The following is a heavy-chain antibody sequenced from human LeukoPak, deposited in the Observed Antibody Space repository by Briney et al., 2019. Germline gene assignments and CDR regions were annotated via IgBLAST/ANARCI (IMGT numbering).Heavy chain of an antibody. Sequence: PGGSLRLSCAASGFTFSSYEMNWVRQAPGKGLEWVSYISSSGSTIYYADSVKGRFTISRDNAKNSLYLQMNSLRAEDTAVYYCARGITIFGVVTPAYNWFDPWGQGTLVTVSS. D-gene: IGHD3-3*01. J-gene: IGHJ5*02. CDR2: ISSSGSTI. CDR3: ARGITIFGVVTPAYNWFDP. CDR1: GFTFSSYE. V-gene: IGHV3-48*03.